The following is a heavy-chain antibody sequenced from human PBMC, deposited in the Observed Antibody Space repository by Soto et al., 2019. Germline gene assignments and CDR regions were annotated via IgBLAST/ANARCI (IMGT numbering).Heavy chain of an antibody. V-gene: IGHV4-4*02. CDR2: IYHTGGI. D-gene: IGHD2-2*01. Sequence: PSETRSLTWFVSGDSINNTYWWSCFRQAPEKGRECIGEIYHTGGISYMPSLSGRITLSVDTSKNQFSLKLTSVTAADTAVYYCARAVYCTTANCWDDFHYYNIDVWGQGTAVTISS. J-gene: IGHJ6*02. CDR1: GDSINNTYW. CDR3: ARAVYCTTANCWDDFHYYNIDV.